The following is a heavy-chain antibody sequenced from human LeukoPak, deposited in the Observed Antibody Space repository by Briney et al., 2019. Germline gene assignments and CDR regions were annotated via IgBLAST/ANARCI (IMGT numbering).Heavy chain of an antibody. J-gene: IGHJ4*02. D-gene: IGHD3-22*01. V-gene: IGHV4-34*01. Sequence: SETLSLTCAVQSGSFTDYYWSWIRQTPGRGLEWIGEINHSENTNYNPSLKSRVTISVDTSKNQFSLKLSSVTAADTAVYYCAIAVSGVTYDSSGLTRWGQGTLVTVSS. CDR2: INHSENT. CDR1: SGSFTDYY. CDR3: AIAVSGVTYDSSGLTR.